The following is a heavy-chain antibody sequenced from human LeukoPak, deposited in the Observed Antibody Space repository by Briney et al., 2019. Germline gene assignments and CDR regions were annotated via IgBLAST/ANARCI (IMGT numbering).Heavy chain of an antibody. J-gene: IGHJ6*02. CDR3: AKDIADGDYRDYGMDV. CDR1: GFTFDDYA. Sequence: PGGSLRLSCAASGFTFDDYAMHWVRQAPGKGLGWVSGISWNSGSIGYADSVKGRFTISRDNAKNSLYLQMNSLRAGDTALYYCAKDIADGDYRDYGMDVWGQGTTATVSS. V-gene: IGHV3-9*01. CDR2: ISWNSGSI. D-gene: IGHD4-17*01.